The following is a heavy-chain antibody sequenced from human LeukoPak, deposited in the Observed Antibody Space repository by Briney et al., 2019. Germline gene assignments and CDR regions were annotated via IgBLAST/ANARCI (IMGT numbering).Heavy chain of an antibody. CDR3: AREFPPTMLNDY. CDR2: ISWNSGSI. CDR1: GFTFDDYA. V-gene: IGHV3-9*01. Sequence: GRSLRLSCAASGFTFDDYAMHWVRQAPGKGLEWVSGISWNSGSIGYADSVKGRFTISRDNAKNSLYLQMNSLRAEDTALYYCAREFPPTMLNDYWGQGTLVTVSS. J-gene: IGHJ4*02. D-gene: IGHD2-8*01.